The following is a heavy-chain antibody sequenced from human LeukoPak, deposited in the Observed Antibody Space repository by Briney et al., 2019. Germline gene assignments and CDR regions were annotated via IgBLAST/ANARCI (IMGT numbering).Heavy chain of an antibody. Sequence: GGSLRLSCTASGFTFGDYAMSWVRQAPGKGLEWVGFIRSKAYGGTTEYAASAKGRFTISRDDSKSIAYLQMNSLKTEDTAVYYCARVGSDWNDVRYNWFDPWGQGTLVTVSS. CDR1: GFTFGDYA. CDR3: ARVGSDWNDVRYNWFDP. V-gene: IGHV3-49*04. CDR2: IRSKAYGGTT. D-gene: IGHD1-1*01. J-gene: IGHJ5*02.